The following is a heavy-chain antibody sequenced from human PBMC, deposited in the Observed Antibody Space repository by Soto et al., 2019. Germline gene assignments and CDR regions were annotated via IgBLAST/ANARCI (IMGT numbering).Heavy chain of an antibody. J-gene: IGHJ6*02. D-gene: IGHD4-17*01. CDR3: ASYGDYPTNYYGMDV. CDR1: GCTFSSYT. V-gene: IGHV1-46*01. Sequence: ASVKVSCKASGCTFSSYTISWVRQAPGQGLEWMGIINPSGGSTSYAQKFQGRVTMTRDTSTSTVYMELSSLRSEDTAVYYCASYGDYPTNYYGMDVWGQGTTVTVSS. CDR2: INPSGGST.